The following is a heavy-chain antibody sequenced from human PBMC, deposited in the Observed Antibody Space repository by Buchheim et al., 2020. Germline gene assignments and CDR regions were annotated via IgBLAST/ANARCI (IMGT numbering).Heavy chain of an antibody. D-gene: IGHD6-6*01. V-gene: IGHV4-34*01. CDR2: INHSGST. Sequence: QVQLQQWGAGLLKPSETLSLTCAVYGGSFSGYYWSWIRQPPGKGLEWIGEINHSGSTNYNPSLKSRVTISVDTSKNQFSLKLSSVTAADTAVYYCARGGRIAARAGQGDKKPGRGDYWGQGTL. CDR1: GGSFSGYY. CDR3: ARGGRIAARAGQGDKKPGRGDY. J-gene: IGHJ4*02.